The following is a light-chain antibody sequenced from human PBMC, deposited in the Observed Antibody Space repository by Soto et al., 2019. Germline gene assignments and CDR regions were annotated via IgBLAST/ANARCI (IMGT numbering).Light chain of an antibody. V-gene: IGKV1-39*01. CDR3: QQSYTSPPT. J-gene: IGKJ4*01. CDR2: AAS. CDR1: QTISSY. Sequence: DIQMTQSPSSLSASVGDTVTIRCRASQTISSYLNWYQQKPGKAPNLLIYAASSLQSGVPSRFSGSGSGTDFTLTISSLQPEDFAAYYCQQSYTSPPTFGGGTKVEIK.